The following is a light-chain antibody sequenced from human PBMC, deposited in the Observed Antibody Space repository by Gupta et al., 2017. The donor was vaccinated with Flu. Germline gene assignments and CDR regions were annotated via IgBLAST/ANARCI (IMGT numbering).Light chain of an antibody. CDR1: QSVSSN. CDR3: QQENNWPYT. CDR2: GAS. V-gene: IGKV3-15*01. J-gene: IGKJ2*01. Sequence: EIVMTQSPATLSVSPGERAALSCRANQSVSSNLAWYQQKPGQAPRLLIYGASTRATGIPARFSGSGSGTEFTLTISSLQSEDFAVYYCQQENNWPYTFGQGTKMEIK.